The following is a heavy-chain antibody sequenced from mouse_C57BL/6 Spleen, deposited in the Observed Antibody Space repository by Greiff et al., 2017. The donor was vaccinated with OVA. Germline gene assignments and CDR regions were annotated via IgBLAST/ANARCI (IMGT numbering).Heavy chain of an antibody. V-gene: IGHV1-5*01. CDR1: GYTFTSYW. J-gene: IGHJ2*01. CDR2: IYPGNSDT. Sequence: VQLKQSGTVLARPGASVKMSCKTSGYTFTSYWMHWVKQRPGQGLEWIGAIYPGNSDTSYNQKFKGKAKLTAVTSASTAYMELSSLTNEDSAVYYCTSGTLTGTNFDYWGQGTTLTVSS. D-gene: IGHD4-1*01. CDR3: TSGTLTGTNFDY.